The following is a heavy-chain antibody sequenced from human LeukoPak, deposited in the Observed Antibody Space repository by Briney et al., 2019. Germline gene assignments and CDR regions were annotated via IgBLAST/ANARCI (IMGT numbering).Heavy chain of an antibody. CDR3: AKGSLAVAGTASFDY. D-gene: IGHD6-19*01. Sequence: PGGSLRLSCAASGFTFDDYAMHWVRQVPGKGLEWVSSISWNSGSIGYADSVRGRFTISRDNAKNSLYLQMNSLRAEDTALYYCAKGSLAVAGTASFDYWGQGTLVTVSS. CDR2: ISWNSGSI. V-gene: IGHV3-9*01. CDR1: GFTFDDYA. J-gene: IGHJ4*02.